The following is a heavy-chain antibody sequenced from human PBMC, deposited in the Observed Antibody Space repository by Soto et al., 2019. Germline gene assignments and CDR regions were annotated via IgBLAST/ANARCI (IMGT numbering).Heavy chain of an antibody. V-gene: IGHV3-30-3*01. Sequence: QVQLVESGGGVVQPGRSLRLSCAASGFTFRIYAMHWVRQAPGKGLECVAVISYDGGNKFYRDFVKGRFTISRDNSKHTLSQQINSLRYADTAVYYCARGDREDIAVVIGARPGAYGVHVWGQGTKVTVSS. CDR1: GFTFRIYA. CDR3: ARGDREDIAVVIGARPGAYGVHV. J-gene: IGHJ6*02. CDR2: ISYDGGNK. D-gene: IGHD2-15*01.